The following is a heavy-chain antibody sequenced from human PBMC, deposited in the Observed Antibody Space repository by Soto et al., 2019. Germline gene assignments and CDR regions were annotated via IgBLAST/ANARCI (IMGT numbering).Heavy chain of an antibody. J-gene: IGHJ4*02. CDR1: GGSISTGGYY. D-gene: IGHD4-17*01. V-gene: IGHV4-31*03. Sequence: QVQLQESGPGLVKPSQTLSLTCTVSGGSISTGGYYWTWIRQHPGKGLEWIGYIYYSGSTYYNPSLKCRVTISVDTSKNQFSLKLSSVTAADTAVYYCARCLSVTLFDHWGQGTLVTASS. CDR2: IYYSGST. CDR3: ARCLSVTLFDH.